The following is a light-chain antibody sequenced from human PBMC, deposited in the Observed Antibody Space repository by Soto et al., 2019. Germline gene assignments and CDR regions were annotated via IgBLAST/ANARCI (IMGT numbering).Light chain of an antibody. CDR3: AAWDDSLSGVV. CDR1: SSNIGSNY. J-gene: IGLJ2*01. V-gene: IGLV1-47*01. CDR2: RNN. Sequence: QSVLTQPPSASGTPGQRVTISCSGSSSNIGSNYVYWYQQLPGTAPKLLIYRNNQRPSGVPDRFSASKSGTSASLAISGRRSEDEADYYCAAWDDSLSGVVFGGGTKVTVL.